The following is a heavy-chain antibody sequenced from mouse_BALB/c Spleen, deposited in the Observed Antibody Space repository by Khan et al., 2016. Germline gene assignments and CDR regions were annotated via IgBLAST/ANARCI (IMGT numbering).Heavy chain of an antibody. CDR2: ISYSGST. CDR3: ARNGNRYERTWFAY. CDR1: GYSITSDYA. J-gene: IGHJ3*01. V-gene: IGHV3-2*02. Sequence: EVQLQESGPGLVKPSQSLSLTCTVTGYSITSDYAWNWIRQFPGNKLEWMGYISYSGSTSYNPSLKSRISITRDTSTNQVFLQLNSVTTEDTATYYCARNGNRYERTWFAYWGQGTLVTVSA. D-gene: IGHD2-14*01.